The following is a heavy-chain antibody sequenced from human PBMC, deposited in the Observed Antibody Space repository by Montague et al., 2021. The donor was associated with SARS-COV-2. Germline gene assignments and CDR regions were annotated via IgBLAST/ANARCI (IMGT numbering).Heavy chain of an antibody. Sequence: TLSLTCTVSGGSISSDNYYWTWIRQHPGKGLEWIAYIYYTGSTNYNPSLQSRLRTSLDTSKNQFSLTLTSVTAADTAIYYCARNRGWGSRGAGYIDLWGRGTLVTVSS. CDR1: GGSISSDNYY. V-gene: IGHV4-31*03. D-gene: IGHD7-27*01. J-gene: IGHJ2*01. CDR3: ARNRGWGSRGAGYIDL. CDR2: IYYTGST.